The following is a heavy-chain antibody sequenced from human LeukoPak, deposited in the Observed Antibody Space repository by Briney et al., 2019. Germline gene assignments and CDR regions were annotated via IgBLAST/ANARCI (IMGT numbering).Heavy chain of an antibody. CDR1: GFTFSDHY. CDR3: TTDPEYYYDSSGAD. J-gene: IGHJ4*02. CDR2: TRNKANSYTT. V-gene: IGHV3-72*01. Sequence: PGGSLRLSCAASGFTFSDHYMDWVRQAPGKGLEWVGRTRNKANSYTTEYAASVKGRFTISRDDSKNSLYLQMNSLKTEDTAVYYCTTDPEYYYDSSGADRGQGTLVTVSS. D-gene: IGHD3-22*01.